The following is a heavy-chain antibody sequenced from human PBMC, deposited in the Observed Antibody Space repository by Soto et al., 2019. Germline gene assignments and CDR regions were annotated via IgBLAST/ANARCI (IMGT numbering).Heavy chain of an antibody. Sequence: EVQLVESGGGLVKPGGSLRLSCAASGFTFSSYSMNWVRQAPGKGLEWVSSISSSSSYIYYADSVKGRFTISRDNAKNSLYLQMNSLRAEYTAVYYCARSGITGTYVDWGQGTLVTVSS. CDR3: ARSGITGTYVD. CDR1: GFTFSSYS. CDR2: ISSSSSYI. V-gene: IGHV3-21*01. D-gene: IGHD1-7*01. J-gene: IGHJ4*02.